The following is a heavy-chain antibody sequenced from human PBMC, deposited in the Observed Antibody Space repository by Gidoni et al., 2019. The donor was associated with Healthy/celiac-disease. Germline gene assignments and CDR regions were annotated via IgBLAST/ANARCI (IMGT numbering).Heavy chain of an antibody. CDR1: GYTFTSYA. CDR3: ARVNGWFGEFPFEY. D-gene: IGHD3-10*01. J-gene: IGHJ4*02. CDR2: INAGNGNT. Sequence: QVQLVQSGAEVKKPGASVKVSCKASGYTFTSYAMHWVRQAPGQRLEWMGWINAGNGNTKYSQKFQGRVPITRDTSASTAYMELSSLRSEDTAVYYCARVNGWFGEFPFEYWGQGTLVTVSS. V-gene: IGHV1-3*01.